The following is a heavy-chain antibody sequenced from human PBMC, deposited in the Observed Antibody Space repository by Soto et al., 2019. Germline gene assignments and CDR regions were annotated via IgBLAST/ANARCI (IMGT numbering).Heavy chain of an antibody. D-gene: IGHD3-9*01. CDR2: IYYSGST. CDR1: GGSISSSSYY. CDR3: ARVIRYFDWSMLDY. J-gene: IGHJ4*02. Sequence: SETLSLTCTVSGGSISSSSYYWGWIRQPPGKGLEWIGSIYYSGSTYYNPSLKSRVTISVDTSKNQFSLKLSSVTAADTAVYYCARVIRYFDWSMLDYWGQGTLVTVSS. V-gene: IGHV4-39*07.